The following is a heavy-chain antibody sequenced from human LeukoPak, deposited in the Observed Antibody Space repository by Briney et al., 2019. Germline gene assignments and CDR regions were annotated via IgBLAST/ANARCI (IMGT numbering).Heavy chain of an antibody. CDR3: AKDKIFGGELDY. CDR1: GFTFDDYS. Sequence: GGSLRLSCAASGFTFDDYSMHWVRQAAGTGLEWVPCISWNSGTIGYANSVKGRFTISRDNAKNSLYLQMNSLRAEDTALYYCAKDKIFGGELDYWGQGTLVTVSS. J-gene: IGHJ4*02. CDR2: ISWNSGTI. V-gene: IGHV3-9*01. D-gene: IGHD3-10*01.